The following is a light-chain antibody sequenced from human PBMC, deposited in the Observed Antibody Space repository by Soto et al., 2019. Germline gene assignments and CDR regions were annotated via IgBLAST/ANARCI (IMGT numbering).Light chain of an antibody. V-gene: IGKV4-1*01. Sequence: DIVMTQSPDSLAVSLGERATINCKSSQSVLYSSNNKNYLTWYQQKPGQPPKLLIYWASTRESGVPDRFSGSGSGTDFTLTISSLQAEDVAVYYCQQYYNTPLTFVGGTKVEIK. CDR1: QSVLYSSNNKNY. CDR2: WAS. J-gene: IGKJ4*01. CDR3: QQYYNTPLT.